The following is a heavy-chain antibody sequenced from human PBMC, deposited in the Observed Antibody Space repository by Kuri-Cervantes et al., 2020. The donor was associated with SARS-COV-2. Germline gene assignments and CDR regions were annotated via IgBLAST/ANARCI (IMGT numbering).Heavy chain of an antibody. CDR3: ARQSPLELELSGDYYHYHMDV. CDR2: IYYSGST. Sequence: ESLKISCTVSGGSISSSSYYWGWIRQPPGKGLEWIGSIYYSGSTYYNPSLKSRVTISVDTSKNQFSLKLSSVTAAGTAVYYCARQSPLELELSGDYYHYHMDVWGQGTTVTVSS. CDR1: GGSISSSSYY. J-gene: IGHJ6*02. V-gene: IGHV4-39*01. D-gene: IGHD1-7*01.